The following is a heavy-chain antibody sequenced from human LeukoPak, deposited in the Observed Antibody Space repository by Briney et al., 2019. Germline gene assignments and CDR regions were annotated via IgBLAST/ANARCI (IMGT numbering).Heavy chain of an antibody. Sequence: ASVKVSCKASAYTFTNYGIAWVRQAPGQGLEWMGWISAHNGNTNYAQKLQGRVTMTTDTSTNTAYMELRSLASDDPALYYCARDGYFDHWGQGTLVTVSS. J-gene: IGHJ4*02. CDR3: ARDGYFDH. V-gene: IGHV1-18*01. CDR2: ISAHNGNT. CDR1: AYTFTNYG.